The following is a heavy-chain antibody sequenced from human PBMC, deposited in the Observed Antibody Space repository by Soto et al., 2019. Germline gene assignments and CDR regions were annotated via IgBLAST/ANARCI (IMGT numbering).Heavy chain of an antibody. CDR3: ATLRRDGSPVE. CDR2: IKYDGSEK. D-gene: IGHD1-26*01. CDR1: GFTFSTYW. J-gene: IGHJ4*01. Sequence: GGSLRLSCAASGFTFSTYWMNWVRQAPGKGLKWVANIKYDGSEKNYADSVMGRLIISRDNARNSLYLHMDSLRADDTAVYYCATLRRDGSPVEWGQGTLVTVSS. V-gene: IGHV3-7*05.